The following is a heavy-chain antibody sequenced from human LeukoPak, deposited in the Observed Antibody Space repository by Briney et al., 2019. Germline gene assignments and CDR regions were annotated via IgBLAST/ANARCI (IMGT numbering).Heavy chain of an antibody. J-gene: IGHJ4*02. Sequence: GGSLRLSCAASGFTFSSYSMNWVRQAPGKGLEWVSSISSSSSYIYYADSVKGRFTISRDNAKNSLYLQMNSLRAEDTALYYCAKEGQQLAFDYWGQGTLVTVSS. D-gene: IGHD6-13*01. CDR1: GFTFSSYS. V-gene: IGHV3-21*04. CDR3: AKEGQQLAFDY. CDR2: ISSSSSYI.